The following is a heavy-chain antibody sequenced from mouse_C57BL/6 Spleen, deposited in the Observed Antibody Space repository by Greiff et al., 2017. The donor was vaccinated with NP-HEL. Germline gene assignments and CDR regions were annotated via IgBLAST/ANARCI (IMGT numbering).Heavy chain of an antibody. Sequence: EVQLQQSGPELVKPGASVKISCKASGYTFTDYYMNWVKQSHGKSLEWIGDINPNNGGTSYNQKFKGKATLTVDKSSSTAYMELRSLTSEDSAVYYCARRYYDYDGFDYWGQGTTLTVSS. V-gene: IGHV1-26*01. CDR1: GYTFTDYY. CDR3: ARRYYDYDGFDY. D-gene: IGHD2-4*01. CDR2: INPNNGGT. J-gene: IGHJ2*01.